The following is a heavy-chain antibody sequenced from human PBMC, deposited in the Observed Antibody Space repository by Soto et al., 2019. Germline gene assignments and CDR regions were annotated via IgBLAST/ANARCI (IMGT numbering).Heavy chain of an antibody. CDR1: GGSISSSSYY. CDR3: IKGVRVFDY. J-gene: IGHJ4*02. CDR2: IYYSGIT. V-gene: IGHV4-39*01. D-gene: IGHD3-10*01. Sequence: SETLSLTCTVSGGSISSSSYYWGWIRQPPGKGLEWIGSIYYSGITYYNPSLKSRVTISVDTSKNQFSLKLSSVTAADTAVYYCIKGVRVFDYWGQGTLVTVSS.